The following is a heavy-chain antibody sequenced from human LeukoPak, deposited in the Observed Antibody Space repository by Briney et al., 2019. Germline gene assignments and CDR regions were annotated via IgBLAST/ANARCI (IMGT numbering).Heavy chain of an antibody. CDR1: GGSITTTNW. CDR3: TRESGAFSPFGF. J-gene: IGHJ4*02. D-gene: IGHD1-26*01. V-gene: IGHV4-4*02. CDR2: VHLNGAT. Sequence: SGSLSLTCAVSGGSITTTNWWSWVRQPPGKGLEWIGEVHLNGATNYNPSLESRFSMSIDKSNNHLSLEVTSVTAADTAMYYCTRESGAFSPFGFWGQGTLVTVSS.